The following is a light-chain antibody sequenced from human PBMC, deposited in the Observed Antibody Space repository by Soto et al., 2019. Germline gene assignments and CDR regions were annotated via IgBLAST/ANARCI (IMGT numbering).Light chain of an antibody. CDR1: QSVSSSY. Sequence: EIVLTQSPGTLSLSPGERATLSCRASQSVSSSYFAWYQQKPGQAPRLLIYGASSRATGIPDRFSGSGSGTDFTLTISRLEPEDFAGYYCQQYGSSPDTFGQGTKLEIK. V-gene: IGKV3-20*01. CDR3: QQYGSSPDT. CDR2: GAS. J-gene: IGKJ2*01.